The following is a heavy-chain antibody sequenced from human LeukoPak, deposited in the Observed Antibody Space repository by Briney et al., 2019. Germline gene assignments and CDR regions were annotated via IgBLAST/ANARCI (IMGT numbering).Heavy chain of an antibody. J-gene: IGHJ4*02. Sequence: SETLSLTCTVSGGAVNSDNQYWSWIRQPPAKGLEWIGYIHHSGSTYYNPSLKSRLTISLDTSRNQFSLKMNSVTAADTAVYYCAKDNFGYGAMDCWGQGTLVTVSS. D-gene: IGHD3-22*01. CDR2: IHHSGST. V-gene: IGHV4-30-4*01. CDR3: AKDNFGYGAMDC. CDR1: GGAVNSDNQY.